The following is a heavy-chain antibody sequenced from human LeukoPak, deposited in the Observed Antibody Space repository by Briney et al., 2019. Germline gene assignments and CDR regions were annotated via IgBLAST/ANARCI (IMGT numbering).Heavy chain of an antibody. Sequence: TGGSLRLSCAASGFTFSSYSMNWVRQAPGKGLEWVSSISTSSTYIYYADSVKGRFTISRDNAKNSLYLQMNSLRAEDTAVYYCARGALEMATILDYWGQGTLVPVSS. CDR1: GFTFSSYS. CDR2: ISTSSTYI. CDR3: ARGALEMATILDY. V-gene: IGHV3-21*01. J-gene: IGHJ4*02. D-gene: IGHD5-24*01.